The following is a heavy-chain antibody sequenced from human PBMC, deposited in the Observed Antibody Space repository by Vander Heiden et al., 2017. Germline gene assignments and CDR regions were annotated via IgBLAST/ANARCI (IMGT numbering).Heavy chain of an antibody. CDR2: IWYDGSKQ. CDR3: AREAQPKDLGGLDV. J-gene: IGHJ6*02. Sequence: QVPLVESGGGVVQPGRSLRLSCAASGFTFSSYGMHWVRQAPGKGREWVGDIWYDGSKQYYADSVKGRFTISRDDSKSTLYVQMNSLRVEDTAVYYCAREAQPKDLGGLDVWGPGTTVTVSS. V-gene: IGHV3-33*01. CDR1: GFTFSSYG. D-gene: IGHD7-27*01.